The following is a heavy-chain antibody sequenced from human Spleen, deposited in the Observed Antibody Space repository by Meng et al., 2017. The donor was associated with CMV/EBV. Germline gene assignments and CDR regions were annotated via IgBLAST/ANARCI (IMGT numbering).Heavy chain of an antibody. CDR1: GGSVSSDHSY. CDR2: LYYSGNT. Sequence: SETLSLTCTVSGGSVSSDHSYWSWIRQSPGKGLEWIGHLYYSGNTNYNHSLKSRVTISVDTSKNQFSLRLSSVTAADTAVYYCARGESYDILTGHYPLIGAFDIWGQGKMVTVSS. CDR3: ARGESYDILTGHYPLIGAFDI. D-gene: IGHD3-9*01. V-gene: IGHV4-61*01. J-gene: IGHJ3*02.